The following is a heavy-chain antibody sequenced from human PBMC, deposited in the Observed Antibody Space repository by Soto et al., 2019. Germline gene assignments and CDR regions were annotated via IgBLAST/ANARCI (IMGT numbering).Heavy chain of an antibody. CDR1: GDSVSSNSAA. D-gene: IGHD2-15*01. CDR3: ARDLPTVVTPYYYYYMDV. Sequence: SQTLSLTCAISGDSVSSNSAAWNWIRQSPSRGLEWLGRTYYRSKWYNDYAVSVKSRITINPDTSKNQFSLQLNSVTPEDTAVYYCARDLPTVVTPYYYYYMDVWGKGTTVTVSS. V-gene: IGHV6-1*01. CDR2: TYYRSKWYN. J-gene: IGHJ6*03.